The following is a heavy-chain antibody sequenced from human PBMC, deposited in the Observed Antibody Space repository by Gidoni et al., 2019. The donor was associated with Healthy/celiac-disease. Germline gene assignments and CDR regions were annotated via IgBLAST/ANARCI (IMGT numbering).Heavy chain of an antibody. D-gene: IGHD6-13*01. V-gene: IGHV4-31*03. CDR2: IYYSGST. CDR3: ARRGGSSSWYSFDY. Sequence: QVQLQESGPGLVKPSQTLSLTCTVSGGSISSGGYYWRWIRQHPGKGLEWIGYIYYSGSTYYNPSLKSRVTISVDTSKNQFSLKLSSVTAADTAVYYCARRGGSSSWYSFDYWGQGTLVTVSS. CDR1: GGSISSGGYY. J-gene: IGHJ4*02.